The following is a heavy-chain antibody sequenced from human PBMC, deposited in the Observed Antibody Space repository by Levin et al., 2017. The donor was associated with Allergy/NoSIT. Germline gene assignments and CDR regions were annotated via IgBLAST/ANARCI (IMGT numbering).Heavy chain of an antibody. CDR1: GGSISSYH. CDR3: ARERVVASSGTYYDDGMAV. J-gene: IGHJ6*02. V-gene: IGHV4-59*01. CDR2: IHYSGST. Sequence: MPSKTLSLTCIVSGGSISSYHWSWIRQPPGKGLEWIGYIHYSGSTDYNPSLKSRVTISIDTSKSQFSLTLNSVSAADTAVYYCARERVVASSGTYYDDGMAVWGRGTTVTVSS. D-gene: IGHD2-15*01.